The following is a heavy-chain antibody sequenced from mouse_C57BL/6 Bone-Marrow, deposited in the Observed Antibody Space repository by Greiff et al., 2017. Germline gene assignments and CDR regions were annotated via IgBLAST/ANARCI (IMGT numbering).Heavy chain of an antibody. CDR3: ARYLGHY. V-gene: IGHV1-50*01. Sequence: QVQLQQPGAELVKPGASVKLSCKASGYTFTSYWMQWVKQRPGQGLEWIGEIDPSDSYTNYNQKFKGKATLPVDTSSSTAYMQLSSLTSEDSAVYYCARYLGHYWGQGTLVTVSA. CDR1: GYTFTSYW. J-gene: IGHJ3*01. D-gene: IGHD4-1*01. CDR2: IDPSDSYT.